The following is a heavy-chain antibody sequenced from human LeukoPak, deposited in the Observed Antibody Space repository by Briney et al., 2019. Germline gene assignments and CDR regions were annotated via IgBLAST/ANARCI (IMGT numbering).Heavy chain of an antibody. CDR2: ISSSGSTI. D-gene: IGHD3-22*01. Sequence: GGSLRLSCAAPGFTFSSYEMNWVRQAPGKGLEWVPYISSSGSTIYYADSVKGRFTISRDNAKNSLYLQMNSLRAEDTAVYYCARDDPHLLLPAYYYYGMDVWGQGTTVTVSS. CDR3: ARDDPHLLLPAYYYYGMDV. J-gene: IGHJ6*02. V-gene: IGHV3-48*03. CDR1: GFTFSSYE.